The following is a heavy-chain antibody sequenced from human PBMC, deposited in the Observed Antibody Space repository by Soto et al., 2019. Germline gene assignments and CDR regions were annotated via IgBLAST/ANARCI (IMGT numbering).Heavy chain of an antibody. J-gene: IGHJ5*02. D-gene: IGHD5-12*01. V-gene: IGHV3-7*02. CDR1: GFSFSTFW. CDR3: LSGNRPSST. CDR2: INQDGSET. Sequence: EVQLVESGGGSVQPGGSLRLSCVTSGFSFSTFWLNGVRQASGKGLEWVANINQDGSETYYVDCVKGRFTICRDNAQSSLYLQMNGLRVEDTAVYYCLSGNRPSSTWGQGTLVTVSS.